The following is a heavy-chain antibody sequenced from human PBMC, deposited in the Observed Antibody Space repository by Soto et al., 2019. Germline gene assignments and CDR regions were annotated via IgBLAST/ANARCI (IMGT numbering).Heavy chain of an antibody. Sequence: GGSLRLSCVASGFTFSNFGVDWVRQAPGKGLEWVTLISYAGSHKYTADSVKGRFTLSRDNSKNTLYLQMNSLRAEDTAVYYCAKGVYSSGWPLEYNWFDPWGQGTLVTVSS. CDR2: ISYAGSHK. CDR3: AKGVYSSGWPLEYNWFDP. V-gene: IGHV3-30*18. CDR1: GFTFSNFG. J-gene: IGHJ5*02. D-gene: IGHD6-19*01.